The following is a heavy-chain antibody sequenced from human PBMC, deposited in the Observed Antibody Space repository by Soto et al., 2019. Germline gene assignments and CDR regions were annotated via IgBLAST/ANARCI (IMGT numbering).Heavy chain of an antibody. CDR1: GFTFSSYA. D-gene: IGHD6-13*01. CDR3: ARVKSSWYYGMDV. CDR2: ISYDGSNK. V-gene: IGHV3-30-3*01. Sequence: GGSLRLSCAASGFTFSSYAMHWVRQAPGKGLEWVAVISYDGSNKYYADSVKGRFTISRDNSKNTLYLQMNSLRAEDTAVYYCARVKSSWYYGMDVWGQGTTVTSP. J-gene: IGHJ6*02.